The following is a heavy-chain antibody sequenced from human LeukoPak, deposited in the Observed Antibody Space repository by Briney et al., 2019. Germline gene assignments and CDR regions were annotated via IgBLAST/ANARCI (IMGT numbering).Heavy chain of an antibody. V-gene: IGHV4-34*01. Sequence: SETLSLTCAVYGGSFSGYYWSWIRQPPGKGLEWIGEINHSGSTNYNPSLKSRVTISVDTSKNQFSLKLSSVTAADTAVYYCAREEYCSSTSCFYYYYGMDVWGQGTTVTVSS. CDR2: INHSGST. J-gene: IGHJ6*02. CDR1: GGSFSGYY. CDR3: AREEYCSSTSCFYYYYGMDV. D-gene: IGHD2-2*01.